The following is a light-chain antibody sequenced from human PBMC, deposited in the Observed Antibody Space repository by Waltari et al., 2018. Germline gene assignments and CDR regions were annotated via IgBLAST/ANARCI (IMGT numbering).Light chain of an antibody. V-gene: IGKV3-15*01. J-gene: IGKJ4*01. CDR1: QSITSN. CDR2: GAS. Sequence: EIVLTQSPVILSMSPGERTTLSCRASQSITSNLAWYQQKPGQSPRLLIYGASIRAAGIPARFSGSGSGTEFTLTISSLQSEDFAVYYCQQYNNWLPLTFGGGTRVEIK. CDR3: QQYNNWLPLT.